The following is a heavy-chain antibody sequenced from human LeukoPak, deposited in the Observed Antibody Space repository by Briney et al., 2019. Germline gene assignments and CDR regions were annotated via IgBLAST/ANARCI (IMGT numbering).Heavy chain of an antibody. V-gene: IGHV3-66*02. D-gene: IGHD1/OR15-1a*01. CDR3: AKTFYAEQFDY. Sequence: GGSLRLSCAVSGFTVSSNYMSWVRQAPGKGLEWVSVIYSGGSTYYADSVKGRFTISRDNSKNTLYLQMNSLRAEDTAVYYCAKTFYAEQFDYWGQGTLVTVSS. CDR1: GFTVSSNY. CDR2: IYSGGST. J-gene: IGHJ4*02.